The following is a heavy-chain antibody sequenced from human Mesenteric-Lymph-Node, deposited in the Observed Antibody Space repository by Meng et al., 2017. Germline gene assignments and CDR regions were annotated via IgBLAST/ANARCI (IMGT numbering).Heavy chain of an antibody. CDR2: INPNSGDT. D-gene: IGHD4-17*01. Sequence: QVQLVQSGAEVKKPGASVKVSCKASGYTLTGYFMHCVRQAPGQGLEWMGRINPNSGDTNFAQKFQGRVTMTRDTSISTAYMELTRLKSDDTAVYYCAREREGERDYGDRFFADWGPGTLVNVAS. CDR1: GYTLTGYF. V-gene: IGHV1-2*06. CDR3: AREREGERDYGDRFFAD. J-gene: IGHJ4*02.